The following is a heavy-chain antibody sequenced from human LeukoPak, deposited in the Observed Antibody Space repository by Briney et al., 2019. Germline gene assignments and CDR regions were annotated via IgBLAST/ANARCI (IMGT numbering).Heavy chain of an antibody. J-gene: IGHJ5*02. CDR3: ARDPTPKIAAAGHNWFDP. D-gene: IGHD6-13*01. CDR1: GYTYTSYY. Sequence: ASVKVSCKASGYTYTSYYMHWVRQAPGQGLEWMGIIKPSGGDTSYAQTFQGRVFMTRDTSTSTVYMELSSLKSEDTAVYYCARDPTPKIAAAGHNWFDPWGQGTLVTVSS. CDR2: IKPSGGDT. V-gene: IGHV1-46*01.